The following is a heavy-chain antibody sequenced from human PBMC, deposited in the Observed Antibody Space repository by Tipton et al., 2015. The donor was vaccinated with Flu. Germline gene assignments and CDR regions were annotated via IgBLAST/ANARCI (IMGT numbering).Heavy chain of an antibody. D-gene: IGHD6-19*01. Sequence: SLRLSCAASGFTFGFYEMNWVRQAPGKGLDWVAYISLSGSTIYYADSVKGRFNISRDNAKNSLYLQMNSLRVEDTAIYYCARGGGREAVQHYYYGMDVWGQGTTVTVSS. CDR3: ARGGGREAVQHYYYGMDV. CDR1: GFTFGFYE. J-gene: IGHJ6*02. CDR2: ISLSGSTI. V-gene: IGHV3-48*03.